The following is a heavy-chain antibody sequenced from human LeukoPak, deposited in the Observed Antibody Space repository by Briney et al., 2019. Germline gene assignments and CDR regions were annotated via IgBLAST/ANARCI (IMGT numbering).Heavy chain of an antibody. Sequence: GASVKVSCKASGYTFTSYGITWVRQAPGQGLEWMGWISAYSGNTNYAQNLQGRVTMTTDTSTNTAYMELRSLRSDDTAVYYCARVDAALETLFDSWGQGTLVTVSS. J-gene: IGHJ4*02. CDR3: ARVDAALETLFDS. V-gene: IGHV1-18*01. CDR2: ISAYSGNT. CDR1: GYTFTSYG. D-gene: IGHD5-18*01.